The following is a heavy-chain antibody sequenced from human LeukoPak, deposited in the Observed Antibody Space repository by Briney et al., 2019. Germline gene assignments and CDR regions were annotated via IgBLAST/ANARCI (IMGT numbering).Heavy chain of an antibody. Sequence: GGSLRHSCAASGFTFSSYAMSWVRQAPGKGLEWVAFISYDGSDKYYADSVKGRFTISRDNSKNTLLLQMNSLRVEDTAIYFCVKEKRYRLPPWDYWGQGTLVTVSS. CDR3: VKEKRYRLPPWDY. CDR1: GFTFSSYA. V-gene: IGHV3-30*18. CDR2: ISYDGSDK. D-gene: IGHD5-12*01. J-gene: IGHJ4*02.